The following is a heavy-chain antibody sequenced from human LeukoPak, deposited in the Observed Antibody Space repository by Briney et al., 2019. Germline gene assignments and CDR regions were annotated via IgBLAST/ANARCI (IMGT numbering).Heavy chain of an antibody. J-gene: IGHJ5*02. V-gene: IGHV4-34*01. CDR2: INHSGST. CDR3: ARIIAAASQFDP. CDR1: GGSFSGYY. Sequence: SETLSLTCAVYGGSFSGYYWSWIRQPPGKGLEWIGEINHSGSTNYNPSLKSRVTISVDTSKNQFSLKLSSVTAADTAVYYCARIIAAASQFDPWGQGTLVTVSS. D-gene: IGHD6-13*01.